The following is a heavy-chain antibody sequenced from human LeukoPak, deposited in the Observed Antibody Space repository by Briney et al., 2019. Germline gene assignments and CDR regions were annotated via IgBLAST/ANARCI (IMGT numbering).Heavy chain of an antibody. Sequence: ASVKVSCKASGYTFTSYGISWVRQAPGQGLGWMGWISAYNGNTNYAQKLQGRVTVTTDTSTSTAYMELRSPRSDDTAVYYCARPSFHCSSTSCYTGYGMDVWGQGTTVTVSS. CDR2: ISAYNGNT. CDR3: ARPSFHCSSTSCYTGYGMDV. V-gene: IGHV1-18*01. D-gene: IGHD2-2*02. J-gene: IGHJ6*02. CDR1: GYTFTSYG.